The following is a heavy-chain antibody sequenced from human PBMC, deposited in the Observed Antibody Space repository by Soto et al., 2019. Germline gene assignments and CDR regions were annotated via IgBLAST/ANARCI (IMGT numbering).Heavy chain of an antibody. V-gene: IGHV3-30*18. CDR2: ISYDGSNK. CDR3: AKELREMSGYWPDYYCYGMDV. J-gene: IGHJ6*02. Sequence: PGGSLRLSCAASGFTFSSYGMHWVRQAPGKGLEWVAVISYDGSNKYYADSVKGRFTISRDNSKNTLYLQMNSLRAEDTAVYYCAKELREMSGYWPDYYCYGMDVWGQGTTVTVSS. CDR1: GFTFSSYG. D-gene: IGHD3-3*01.